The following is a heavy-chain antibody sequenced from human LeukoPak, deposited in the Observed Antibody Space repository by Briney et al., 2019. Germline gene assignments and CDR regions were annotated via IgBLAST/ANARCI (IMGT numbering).Heavy chain of an antibody. J-gene: IGHJ4*02. D-gene: IGHD2-15*01. CDR3: ATEPRIRVTGYCSGGSCSYLVY. CDR2: ISGSGGST. V-gene: IGHV3-23*01. Sequence: GGSLRLSCAASGFTFSSYAMSWVRQAPGKGLEWVSAISGSGGSTYYADSVKGRFTISRDNAKNTLYLQMNSLRAEDTSVYYCATEPRIRVTGYCSGGSCSYLVYWGEGTLVTVSS. CDR1: GFTFSSYA.